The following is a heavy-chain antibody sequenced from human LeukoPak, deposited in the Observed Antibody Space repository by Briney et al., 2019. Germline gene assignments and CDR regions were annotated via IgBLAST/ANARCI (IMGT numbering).Heavy chain of an antibody. J-gene: IGHJ3*01. D-gene: IGHD3-22*01. V-gene: IGHV4-30-2*01. CDR3: ARELRYDNSDSGAF. Sequence: SQTLSLTCAVSGGSISSGGYSWSWIRQPPGKGLEWIGYIYHSGSTYYNPSLKSRVTISVDRSKNQFSLKLTSVTAADTALYYSARELRYDNSDSGAFWGQGTVVTVSS. CDR2: IYHSGST. CDR1: GGSISSGGYS.